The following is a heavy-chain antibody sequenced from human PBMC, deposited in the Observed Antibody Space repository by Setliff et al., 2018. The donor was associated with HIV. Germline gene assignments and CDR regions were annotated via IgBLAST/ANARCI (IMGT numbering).Heavy chain of an antibody. CDR2: INPISGAT. D-gene: IGHD5-12*01. Sequence: ASVKVSCKTSRGTFNSYIVTWVRQAPGQGLEWMGGINPISGATNYAQFFRGRVTMTADKLTNSIYMEMSSLTSEDTALYYCAQASGYGAYDNDPGFEYWGQGAQVTVSS. CDR1: RGTFNSYI. J-gene: IGHJ4*02. CDR3: AQASGYGAYDNDPGFEY. V-gene: IGHV1-69*06.